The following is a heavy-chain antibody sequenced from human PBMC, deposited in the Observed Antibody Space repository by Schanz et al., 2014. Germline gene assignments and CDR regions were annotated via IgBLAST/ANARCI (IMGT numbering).Heavy chain of an antibody. D-gene: IGHD1-1*01. V-gene: IGHV3-53*01. J-gene: IGHJ3*01. CDR2: LYTGGST. Sequence: EVQLVESGGGLIHPGGSLRLSCAVSGFTVSTNYMTWVRQAPGKGLECVSVLYTGGSTFYAESVRGRFFISRASSKNTLFVHMNSLRAEATDVSYCVRDAGRDGYNLAFDVWGQGTLVTVSS. CDR1: GFTVSTNY. CDR3: VRDAGRDGYNLAFDV.